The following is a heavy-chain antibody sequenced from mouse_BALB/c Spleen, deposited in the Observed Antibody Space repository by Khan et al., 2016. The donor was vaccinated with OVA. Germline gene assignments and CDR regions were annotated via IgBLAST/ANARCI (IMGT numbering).Heavy chain of an antibody. J-gene: IGHJ3*01. D-gene: IGHD1-1*01. V-gene: IGHV1-7*01. CDR3: ANHGSSSAWLTY. CDR2: INPSTGYT. Sequence: QVQLKESGAELAKPGASVKMSCKASGYTFTSYWMHWVKQRPGQGLEWIGYINPSTGYTEYNQRFTDKATLTADKSSRTAYMQLSSLTSEESAVYYCANHGSSSAWLTYWGQGTLVTVSA. CDR1: GYTFTSYW.